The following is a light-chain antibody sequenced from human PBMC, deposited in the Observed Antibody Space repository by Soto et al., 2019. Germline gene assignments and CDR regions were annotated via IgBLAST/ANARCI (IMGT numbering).Light chain of an antibody. V-gene: IGKV1-33*01. CDR1: QDISNH. J-gene: IGKJ2*01. CDR2: AAS. Sequence: DIQMTQSPSSLSASVGDRVTITCQASQDISNHLNWYQQKPGEAPKLLIYAASNLETGVPSRFSGSGSGIEFTFTISSMQPDDIARYCCQQYGGLPYIFGQGTNLEIK. CDR3: QQYGGLPYI.